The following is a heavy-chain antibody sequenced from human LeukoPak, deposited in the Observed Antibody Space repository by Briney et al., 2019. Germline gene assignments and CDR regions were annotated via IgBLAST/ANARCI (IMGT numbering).Heavy chain of an antibody. V-gene: IGHV1-69*06. D-gene: IGHD2-2*01. J-gene: IGHJ6*03. CDR1: GGTFSSYA. CDR3: ARERGYCSSTSCLYYYYYMDV. CDR2: IIPIFGTA. Sequence: ASVKVSRKASGGTFSSYAISWVRQAPGQGLEWMGRIIPIFGTANYAQKFQGRVTITADKSTSTAYMELSSLKSEDTAVYYCARERGYCSSTSCLYYYYYMDVWGKGTTVTVSS.